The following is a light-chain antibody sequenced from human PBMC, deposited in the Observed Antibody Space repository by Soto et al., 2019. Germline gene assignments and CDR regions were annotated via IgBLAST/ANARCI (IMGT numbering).Light chain of an antibody. J-gene: IGKJ1*01. V-gene: IGKV1-39*01. CDR3: QQSYTTPRT. Sequence: DIQITQSPSSLSASVGDRVSLTCRASQSISTFLNWYQQRPGEAPKLLIYAASSLQSGVPSRFSGSGSGADFTLTIGSLQPEDFATYYCQQSYTTPRTFGQGTKVEVK. CDR1: QSISTF. CDR2: AAS.